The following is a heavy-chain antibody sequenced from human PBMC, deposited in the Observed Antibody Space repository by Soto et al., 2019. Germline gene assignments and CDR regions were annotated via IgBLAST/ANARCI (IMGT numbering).Heavy chain of an antibody. V-gene: IGHV3-48*02. CDR1: GFTFSSNA. D-gene: IGHD3-16*01. CDR3: ARDLIWDYYYGMDV. Sequence: GGSLRLSCAASGFTFSSNAMNWVRQAPGKGLEWVSYISSSSSTIYYADSVKGRFTISRDNAKNSLYLQMNSLRDEDTAVYYCARDLIWDYYYGMDVWGQGTTVTVSS. J-gene: IGHJ6*02. CDR2: ISSSSSTI.